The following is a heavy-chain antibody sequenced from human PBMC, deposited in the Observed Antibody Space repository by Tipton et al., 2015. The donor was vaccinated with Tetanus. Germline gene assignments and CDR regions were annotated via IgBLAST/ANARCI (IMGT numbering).Heavy chain of an antibody. Sequence: TLSLTCTVSGGSISSYYWSWIRQPPGKGLEWIGNIYHSGSTNHNPSLKSRVTISVDTSKNQFSLKLSSVTAADTAVYYCARGWLNRGSGFSWFGPWGQGALVTVSS. D-gene: IGHD3-10*01. J-gene: IGHJ5*02. CDR2: IYHSGST. V-gene: IGHV4-59*01. CDR3: ARGWLNRGSGFSWFGP. CDR1: GGSISSYY.